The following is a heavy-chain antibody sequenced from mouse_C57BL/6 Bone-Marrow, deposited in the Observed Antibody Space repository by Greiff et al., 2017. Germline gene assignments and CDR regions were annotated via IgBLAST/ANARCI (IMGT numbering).Heavy chain of an antibody. J-gene: IGHJ3*01. D-gene: IGHD4-1*01. CDR1: GYTFTSYW. Sequence: VQLQQSGTVLARPGASVKMSCKTSGYTFTSYWMHWVKQRPGQGLEWIGAIYPGNSDTSYNQKFKGKAKLTAVTSASTAYLELSSLTNEDSAVYYCTGVIELGPFAYWGQGTLVTVSA. V-gene: IGHV1-5*01. CDR3: TGVIELGPFAY. CDR2: IYPGNSDT.